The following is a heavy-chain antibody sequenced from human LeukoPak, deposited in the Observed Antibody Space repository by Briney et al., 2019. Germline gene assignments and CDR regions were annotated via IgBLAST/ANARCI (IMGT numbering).Heavy chain of an antibody. Sequence: SVKVSCKASGGTFSSYTISWVRQAPGQGLEWMGRIIPILGIANYAQKSQGRVTITADKSTSTAYMELSSLRSEDTAVYYCAGQLWTNYNWFDPWGQGTLVTVSS. CDR3: AGQLWTNYNWFDP. CDR2: IIPILGIA. V-gene: IGHV1-69*02. CDR1: GGTFSSYT. J-gene: IGHJ5*02. D-gene: IGHD5-18*01.